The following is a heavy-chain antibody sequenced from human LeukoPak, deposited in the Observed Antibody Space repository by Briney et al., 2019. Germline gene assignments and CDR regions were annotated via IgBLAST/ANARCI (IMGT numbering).Heavy chain of an antibody. J-gene: IGHJ4*02. V-gene: IGHV4-59*11. CDR2: IYYDGTT. Sequence: SETLSLTCTVSGVPISSHYWSWSRQPPGKGLEWIGNIYYDGTTNYNPSLRSRITISIGTSRNQFSLRLSSVTTADSAMYYCARSGDSSAYFGSWGQGTLVAVSS. D-gene: IGHD3-22*01. CDR3: ARSGDSSAYFGS. CDR1: GVPISSHY.